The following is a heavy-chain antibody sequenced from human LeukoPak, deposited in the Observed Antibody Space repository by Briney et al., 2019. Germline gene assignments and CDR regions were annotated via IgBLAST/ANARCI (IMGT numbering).Heavy chain of an antibody. Sequence: GGSPKILCKGSGYSFTSYWIGWVRQLPGKGLEWMGIIYPGDSDTRYSPSFQGQVTISADKYISTAYLQWSSLKASDTAMYYCASLSFYSNYPYYFDYWGQGTLVTVSS. D-gene: IGHD4-4*01. CDR2: IYPGDSDT. V-gene: IGHV5-51*01. CDR3: ASLSFYSNYPYYFDY. CDR1: GYSFTSYW. J-gene: IGHJ4*02.